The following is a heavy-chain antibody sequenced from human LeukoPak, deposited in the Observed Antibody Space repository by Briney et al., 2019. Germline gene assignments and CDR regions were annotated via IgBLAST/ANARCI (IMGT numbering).Heavy chain of an antibody. J-gene: IGHJ5*02. CDR1: GGSISSPHYY. D-gene: IGHD6-13*01. Sequence: SETLSLTCTVSGGSISSPHYYWGWIRQPPGKGLERIGSVYYRGSTYYNPSLKSRITISVDTSKKQFSLKLSSVTAADTAVYYCASARGTWYSYWFDPWGQGTLVTVSS. CDR2: VYYRGST. CDR3: ASARGTWYSYWFDP. V-gene: IGHV4-39*01.